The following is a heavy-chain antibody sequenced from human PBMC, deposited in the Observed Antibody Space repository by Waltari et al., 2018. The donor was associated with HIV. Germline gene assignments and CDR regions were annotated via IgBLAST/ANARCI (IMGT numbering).Heavy chain of an antibody. D-gene: IGHD3-10*01. Sequence: QLQLQESGPGLVKPSETLSLTCTVSGGSVSSSAFYWGWIRQPPGKGLEWIGNIFYAGNTYYNPSLRSRLTFSVDTSKNQVSLRLTSVTAADTAAYYCARRYGSRAGWFDTWGQGSLVTVSS. CDR3: ARRYGSRAGWFDT. J-gene: IGHJ5*02. CDR1: GGSVSSSAFY. CDR2: IFYAGNT. V-gene: IGHV4-39*01.